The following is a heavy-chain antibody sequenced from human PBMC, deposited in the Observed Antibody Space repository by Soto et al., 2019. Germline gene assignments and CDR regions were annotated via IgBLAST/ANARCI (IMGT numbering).Heavy chain of an antibody. Sequence: GGSLRLSCAASGFTFSDYYMSWIRQAPGKGLEWVSYISSSGSTIYYADSVKGRFTISRDNAKNSLYLHMNSLRAEDTAVYYCARDLGDTYYYDSSGYFAFDIWGQGTMVTVSS. J-gene: IGHJ3*02. CDR3: ARDLGDTYYYDSSGYFAFDI. D-gene: IGHD3-22*01. CDR1: GFTFSDYY. CDR2: ISSSGSTI. V-gene: IGHV3-11*01.